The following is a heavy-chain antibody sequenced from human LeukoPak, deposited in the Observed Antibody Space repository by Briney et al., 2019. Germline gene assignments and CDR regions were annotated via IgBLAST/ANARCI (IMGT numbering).Heavy chain of an antibody. V-gene: IGHV3-23*01. CDR2: ITGSGGSI. J-gene: IGHJ4*02. CDR3: AKDRGYSYGYPYFDS. CDR1: GLTFSSYA. D-gene: IGHD5-18*01. Sequence: GGSLRLSCAASGLTFSSYAMSWVRQAPGKGLEWVSAITGSGGSIYYVDSVRGRFTISRDNSQSTLYLQMNILRAEDTAVYFCAKDRGYSYGYPYFDSWGQGTLVTVSS.